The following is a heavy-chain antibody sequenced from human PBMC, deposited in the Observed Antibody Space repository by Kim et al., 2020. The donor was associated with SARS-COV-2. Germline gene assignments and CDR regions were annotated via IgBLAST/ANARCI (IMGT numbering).Heavy chain of an antibody. J-gene: IGHJ4*02. Sequence: GESLKISCTGSGYSFTTYWIGWVRQMPGKGLELLGIVYPGDSDTRYSPSFRGQVTISADRSINTAYLQWSSVKASDTAIYYCARAPTSISNPYYFDYWGQGTLVTVSS. CDR3: ARAPTSISNPYYFDY. CDR1: GYSFTTYW. V-gene: IGHV5-51*01. CDR2: VYPGDSDT. D-gene: IGHD2-2*01.